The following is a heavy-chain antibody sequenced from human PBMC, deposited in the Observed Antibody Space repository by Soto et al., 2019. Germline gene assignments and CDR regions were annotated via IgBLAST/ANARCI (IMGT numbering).Heavy chain of an antibody. Sequence: PGGSLRLSCAASGFTFSSYSMNWVRQAPGKGLEWVSSISSSSSYIYYADSVKGRFTISRDNAKNSLYLQMNSLRAEDTAVYYCARVIRRGVIISPLYYYGMDVWGQGTTVTVSS. D-gene: IGHD3-10*01. CDR2: ISSSSSYI. CDR3: ARVIRRGVIISPLYYYGMDV. CDR1: GFTFSSYS. J-gene: IGHJ6*02. V-gene: IGHV3-21*01.